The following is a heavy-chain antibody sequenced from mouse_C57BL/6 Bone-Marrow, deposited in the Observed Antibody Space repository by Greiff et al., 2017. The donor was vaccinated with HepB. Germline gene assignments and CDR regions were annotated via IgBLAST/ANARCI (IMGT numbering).Heavy chain of an antibody. D-gene: IGHD1-1*01. V-gene: IGHV1-78*01. CDR3: ARCYYGSSYNYAMDY. Sequence: QVQLKESDAELVKPGASVKISCKVSGYTFTDHTIHWMKQRPEQGLEWIGYIYPRDGSTKYNEKFKGKATLTADKSSSTAYMQLNSLTSEDSAVYFCARCYYGSSYNYAMDYWGQGTSVTVSS. J-gene: IGHJ4*01. CDR1: GYTFTDHT. CDR2: IYPRDGST.